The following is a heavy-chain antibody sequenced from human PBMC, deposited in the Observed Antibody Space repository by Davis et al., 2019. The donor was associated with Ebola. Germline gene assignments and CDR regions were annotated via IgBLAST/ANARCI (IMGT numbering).Heavy chain of an antibody. D-gene: IGHD2-8*01. V-gene: IGHV1-69*05. Sequence: SVKVSCKTSGGTLNSYVVSWVRQAPGQGLEWMGGIIPHLGTTDYAQKFQGRATITTDESTTTAYMELSSLTSEDTAVYYCATRYCFDGICSKMTYYYYGLHVWGQGTTVTVSS. J-gene: IGHJ6*02. CDR3: ATRYCFDGICSKMTYYYYGLHV. CDR2: IIPHLGTT. CDR1: GGTLNSYV.